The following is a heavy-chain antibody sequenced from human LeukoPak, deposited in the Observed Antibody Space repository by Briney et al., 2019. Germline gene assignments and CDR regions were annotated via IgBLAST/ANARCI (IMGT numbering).Heavy chain of an antibody. Sequence: SETLSLTCTVSGGSISNYYWSWIRQPPGKGLEWIGYIYYSGSTNYNPSLKSRVTISVDTSKNQFSLKLSSVTAADTAVYYCARGANIVVVSAPTWFDPWGQGTLVTVSS. CDR3: ARGANIVVVSAPTWFDP. D-gene: IGHD2-15*01. CDR2: IYYSGST. J-gene: IGHJ5*02. V-gene: IGHV4-59*01. CDR1: GGSISNYY.